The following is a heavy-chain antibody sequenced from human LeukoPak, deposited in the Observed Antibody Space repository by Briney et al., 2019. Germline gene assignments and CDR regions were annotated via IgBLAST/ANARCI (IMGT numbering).Heavy chain of an antibody. CDR1: GFTFSSHA. CDR2: ISGSGDST. J-gene: IGHJ3*01. Sequence: GGSLRLSCVASGFTFSSHAMSWVRQAPGKGLEWVSTISGSGDSTFYADSVKGRFTISRDNSKNTLHLQMNSLRVEDTAVYKCARELRPDAFDLWGQGTMVTVSS. CDR3: ARELRPDAFDL. V-gene: IGHV3-23*01.